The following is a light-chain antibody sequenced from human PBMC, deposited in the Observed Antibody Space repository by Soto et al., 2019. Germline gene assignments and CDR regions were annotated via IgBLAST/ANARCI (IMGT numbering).Light chain of an antibody. J-gene: IGKJ1*01. Sequence: DIQMTQSPSTLSASVGARVTITCRSRPSISSLLAWYQQKTGKAPMLLIYFASSLESGVPSRFSGSGSRTAFTLTLSSLQPDDFSTNYCQQYNSYSPLTFGQGTKVEIK. V-gene: IGKV1-5*01. CDR2: FAS. CDR1: PSISSL. CDR3: QQYNSYSPLT.